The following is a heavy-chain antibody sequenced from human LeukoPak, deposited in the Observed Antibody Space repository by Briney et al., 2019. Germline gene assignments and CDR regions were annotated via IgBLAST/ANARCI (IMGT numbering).Heavy chain of an antibody. J-gene: IGHJ6*04. V-gene: IGHV3-48*03. Sequence: QPGGSLRLSCAASGSTFSSYEMNWVRQAPGKGLAWVSYISSSGSTIYYADSVKGRFTISRDNAKNSLYLQMNSLRAEDTAVYYCAELGITMIGGVWGKGTTVTISS. CDR1: GSTFSSYE. D-gene: IGHD3-10*02. CDR2: ISSSGSTI. CDR3: AELGITMIGGV.